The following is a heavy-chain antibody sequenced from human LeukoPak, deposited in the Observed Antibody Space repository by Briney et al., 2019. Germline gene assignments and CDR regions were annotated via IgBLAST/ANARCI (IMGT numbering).Heavy chain of an antibody. V-gene: IGHV4-59*01. J-gene: IGHJ6*03. CDR3: ARTTEGGYTYGYFYYYYMDV. D-gene: IGHD5-18*01. Sequence: SETLSLTCTVSGGSISSYYWSWIRQPPGKGLEWIGYIYYSGSTNYNPSLKSRVTISVDTSKNQFSLKLTSVTDADTAVYYCARTTEGGYTYGYFYYYYMDVWGKGTTVTISS. CDR1: GGSISSYY. CDR2: IYYSGST.